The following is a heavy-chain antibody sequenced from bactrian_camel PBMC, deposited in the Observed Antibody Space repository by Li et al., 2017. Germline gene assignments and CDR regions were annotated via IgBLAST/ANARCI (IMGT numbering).Heavy chain of an antibody. CDR1: GYTAARSC. D-gene: IGHD6*01. V-gene: IGHV3S6*01. Sequence: QVQLVESGGGLVQPGGFLRLSCVASGYTAARSCIGWFRQAPGKGLEWVAGIDGIGTKSAYVDSVKGRFSISRDNARNTVYLQLNSLKPEDTAVYYCKTGGSTVVATLVRYWGQGTQV. J-gene: IGHJ4*01. CDR2: IDGIGTKS. CDR3: KTGGSTVVATLVRY.